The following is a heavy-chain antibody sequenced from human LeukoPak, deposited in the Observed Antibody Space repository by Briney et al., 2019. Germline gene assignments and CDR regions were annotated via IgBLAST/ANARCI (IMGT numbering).Heavy chain of an antibody. V-gene: IGHV3-11*04. D-gene: IGHD3-3*01. Sequence: GGSLRLSCAASGFTFSDYYMSWIRQAPGKGLEWVSYISSSGSTIYYADSVKGRFTISRDNAKNSLYLQMNNLRAEDTAVYYCARDQINYYDFWSGYYPTIDYWGQGTLVTVSS. CDR2: ISSSGSTI. CDR1: GFTFSDYY. J-gene: IGHJ4*02. CDR3: ARDQINYYDFWSGYYPTIDY.